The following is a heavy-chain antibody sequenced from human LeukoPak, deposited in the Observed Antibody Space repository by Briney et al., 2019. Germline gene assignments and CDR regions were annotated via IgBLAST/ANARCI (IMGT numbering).Heavy chain of an antibody. V-gene: IGHV4-39*07. CDR2: IYYSGST. Sequence: SETLSLTCTVSGGSISSSSYYWGWIRQPPGKGLEWIGSIYYSGSTYYNPSLKSRVTISVDTSKKQFSPKLSSVTAADTAVYYCARAATATTLDYWGQGTLVTVSS. D-gene: IGHD4-17*01. CDR1: GGSISSSSYY. CDR3: ARAATATTLDY. J-gene: IGHJ4*02.